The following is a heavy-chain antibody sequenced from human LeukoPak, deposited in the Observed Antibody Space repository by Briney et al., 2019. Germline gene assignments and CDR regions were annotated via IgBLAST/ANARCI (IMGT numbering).Heavy chain of an antibody. CDR2: ISSSSSYI. D-gene: IGHD2-21*01. CDR3: ASLPTYCGGDCTDY. Sequence: PGGSLRLSCAASGFTFSSYSMNWVRQAPGQGLEWVSSISSSSSYIYYADSVKGRFTISRDNAKNSLYLQMNSLRAEDTAVYYRASLPTYCGGDCTDYWGQGTLVTVSS. V-gene: IGHV3-21*01. J-gene: IGHJ4*02. CDR1: GFTFSSYS.